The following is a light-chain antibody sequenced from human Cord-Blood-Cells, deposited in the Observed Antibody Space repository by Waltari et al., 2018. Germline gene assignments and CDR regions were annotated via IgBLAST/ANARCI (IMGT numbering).Light chain of an antibody. Sequence: QSVLTQPPSASGTPGQRVTISCSGSRSNIGCNYVYWYQQLPGTAPKLLIYRNNQRPSEVPDRFSGSKSGTSASLAISGLRSEDEADYYCAAWDDSLSGWVFGGGTKLTVL. CDR2: RNN. CDR3: AAWDDSLSGWV. CDR1: RSNIGCNY. V-gene: IGLV1-47*01. J-gene: IGLJ3*02.